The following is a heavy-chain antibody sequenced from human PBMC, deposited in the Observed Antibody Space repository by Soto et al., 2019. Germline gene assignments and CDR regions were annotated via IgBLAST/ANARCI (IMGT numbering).Heavy chain of an antibody. CDR1: GGSISSSSYY. Sequence: SETLSLTCTVSGGSISSSSYYWGWIRQPPGKGLEWIGSIYYSGSTYYNPSLKSRVTISVDTSKNQFSLKLSSVTAADTAVYYCARDTAMVSHTPYGMDVWGQGTTVTVSS. D-gene: IGHD5-18*01. V-gene: IGHV4-39*01. CDR2: IYYSGST. CDR3: ARDTAMVSHTPYGMDV. J-gene: IGHJ6*02.